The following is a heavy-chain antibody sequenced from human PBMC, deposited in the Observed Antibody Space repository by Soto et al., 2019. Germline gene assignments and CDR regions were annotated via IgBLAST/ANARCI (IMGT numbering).Heavy chain of an antibody. D-gene: IGHD2-15*01. J-gene: IGHJ5*02. V-gene: IGHV3-7*01. Sequence: EVQLVESGGGLVQSGGSLRLSCAASGFTFSSYWMSWVRRAPGKGLEWVANIRPDGSEQQYVDSVKGRFTISRDNAKNSLYLQVDNMRAEDTAVYYCVSPTRSSSWHHWGQGTLVTVSS. CDR2: IRPDGSEQ. CDR1: GFTFSSYW. CDR3: VSPTRSSSWHH.